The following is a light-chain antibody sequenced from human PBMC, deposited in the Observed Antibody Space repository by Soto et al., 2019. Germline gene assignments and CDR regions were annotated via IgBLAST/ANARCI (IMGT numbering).Light chain of an antibody. CDR2: DVS. CDR3: CSSAGAFYV. Sequence: QSALTQPRSVSGSPGQSVTISCTGTSSEIGGHISVSRFQQHPGKAPKLMIYDVSKRPSGVPDRFSGSKSGNTASLFISGLQAEDEADYYCCSSAGAFYVFGTGTKVTVL. V-gene: IGLV2-11*01. J-gene: IGLJ1*01. CDR1: SSEIGGHIS.